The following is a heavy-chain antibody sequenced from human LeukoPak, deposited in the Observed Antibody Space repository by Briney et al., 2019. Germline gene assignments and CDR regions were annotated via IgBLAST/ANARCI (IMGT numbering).Heavy chain of an antibody. D-gene: IGHD6-13*01. CDR1: GYTFTSYA. CDR3: ARAFGIAAAGRENWFDP. CDR2: INAGNGNT. J-gene: IGHJ5*02. Sequence: ASVKVSCKASGYTFTSYAMHWVRQAPGQRLEWMGWINAGNGNTKYSQKFQGRVTITRDTSASTAYMELSSLRSEDTAVYYCARAFGIAAAGRENWFDPWGQGTLVTVSS. V-gene: IGHV1-3*01.